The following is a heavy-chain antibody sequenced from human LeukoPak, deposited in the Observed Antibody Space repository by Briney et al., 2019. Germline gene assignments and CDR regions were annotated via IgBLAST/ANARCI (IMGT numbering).Heavy chain of an antibody. J-gene: IGHJ3*02. V-gene: IGHV3-9*01. CDR1: GFTFDDYA. D-gene: IGHD3-22*01. CDR2: ISWNSGSI. Sequence: PGGSLRLSCAASGFTFDDYAMHWVRQAPGKGLEWVSGISWNSGSIGYADSVKGRFTISRDNAKNSLYLQMNSLRAEDTALYYCAKVHYYDSPDGAFDIWGQGTTVTVSS. CDR3: AKVHYYDSPDGAFDI.